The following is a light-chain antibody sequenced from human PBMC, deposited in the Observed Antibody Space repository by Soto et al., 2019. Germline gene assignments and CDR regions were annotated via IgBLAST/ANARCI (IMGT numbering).Light chain of an antibody. CDR1: QSISTW. CDR2: KAS. J-gene: IGKJ1*01. V-gene: IGKV1-5*03. CDR3: QHYNTYPWT. Sequence: DIQMTQSPSTMSASVGDRVTITCRASQSISTWLAWYQQKPGRAPKLLSYKASSLESRVPSRFSGSGSGTEFTLTISRLEPDDFATYYCQHYNTYPWTFGQGTTFEIK.